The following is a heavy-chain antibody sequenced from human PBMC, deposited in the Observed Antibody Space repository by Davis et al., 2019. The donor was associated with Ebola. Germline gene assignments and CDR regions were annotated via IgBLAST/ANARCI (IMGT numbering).Heavy chain of an antibody. CDR3: ARVRSTSGWRYYFDY. D-gene: IGHD6-19*01. CDR2: MTPSSGNT. CDR1: GYSFNSYD. V-gene: IGHV1-8*01. J-gene: IGHJ4*02. Sequence: ASVKVSCKASGYSFNSYDINWVRQATGQGPEWMGWMTPSSGNTGYAQKFQGRVTMTRDTSISTAFMELSSLGSEDTAVYYCARVRSTSGWRYYFDYWDQGTLVTVSS.